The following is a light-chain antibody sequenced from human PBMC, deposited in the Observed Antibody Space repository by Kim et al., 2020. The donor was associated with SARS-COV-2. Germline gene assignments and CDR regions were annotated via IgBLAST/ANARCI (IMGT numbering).Light chain of an antibody. V-gene: IGLV1-40*01. CDR3: QSYDSSLSGYV. CDR2: GNS. CDR1: SDNIGAGYD. Sequence: RVTISCTGSSDNIGAGYDVHWYQQLPGTAPKLLIYGNSNRPSGVPDRFSGSKSGTSASLAITGLQAEDEADYYCQSYDSSLSGYVFGTGTKVTVL. J-gene: IGLJ1*01.